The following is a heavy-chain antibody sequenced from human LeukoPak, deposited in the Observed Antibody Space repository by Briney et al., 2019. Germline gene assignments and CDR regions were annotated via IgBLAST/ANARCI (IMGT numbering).Heavy chain of an antibody. Sequence: GESLKISCKGSGYSFISYWIGWVRQMPGKGLEWMGIIYPADSDTRNSPSFQGQVTISADKSINTAYLQLSSLKASDTAMYYCARSRYCGGDCYSRDFDYWGQGTLVTVSS. J-gene: IGHJ4*02. CDR1: GYSFISYW. V-gene: IGHV5-51*01. CDR2: IYPADSDT. CDR3: ARSRYCGGDCYSRDFDY. D-gene: IGHD2-21*02.